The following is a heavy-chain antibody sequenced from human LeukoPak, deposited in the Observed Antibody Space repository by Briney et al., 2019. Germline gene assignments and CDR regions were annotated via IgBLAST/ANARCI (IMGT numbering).Heavy chain of an antibody. V-gene: IGHV5-51*01. Sequence: GESLKISRKGSGYSFTSYWIGWVRQMPGKGLEWMGVIYPGDSDTRYSPSFQGQVTISADKSISTAYPQWSSLKASDTAMYYCASGRRYYYYGMDVWGQGTTVTVSS. CDR3: ASGRRYYYYGMDV. CDR2: IYPGDSDT. CDR1: GYSFTSYW. J-gene: IGHJ6*02.